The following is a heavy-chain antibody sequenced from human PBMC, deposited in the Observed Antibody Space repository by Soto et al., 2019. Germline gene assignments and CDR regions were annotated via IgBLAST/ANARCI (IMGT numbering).Heavy chain of an antibody. V-gene: IGHV3-23*01. CDR2: ISGSGGST. Sequence: SLRLSCAASGFTFSSYAMSWVRQAPGKGLEWVSAISGSGGSTYYADSVKGRFTISRDNSKNTLYLQMNSLRAEDTAVYYCAKDTYYYGSVTGFDYWGQGTLVTVSS. J-gene: IGHJ4*02. CDR1: GFTFSSYA. CDR3: AKDTYYYGSVTGFDY. D-gene: IGHD3-10*01.